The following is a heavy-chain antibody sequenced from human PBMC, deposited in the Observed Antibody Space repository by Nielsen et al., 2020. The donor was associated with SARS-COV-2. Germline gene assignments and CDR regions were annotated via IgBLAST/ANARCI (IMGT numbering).Heavy chain of an antibody. V-gene: IGHV1-3*01. J-gene: IGHJ4*02. CDR3: ARDRQKRFDF. CDR1: GYTFTSYA. CDR2: INAGNGNT. Sequence: ASVKVSCKASGYTFTSYAMHWVRQAPGQRLEWMGWINAGNGNTKYSQKFRGRVTITRDTSASTAYMELSGLSSEDTAVYYCARDRQKRFDFWGQGTLFTVSS.